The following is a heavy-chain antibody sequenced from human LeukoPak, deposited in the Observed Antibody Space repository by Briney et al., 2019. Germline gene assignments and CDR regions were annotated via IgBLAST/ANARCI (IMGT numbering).Heavy chain of an antibody. CDR2: IYTGGST. J-gene: IGHJ4*02. CDR3: ARVRYNYYYYFDH. D-gene: IGHD5-18*01. Sequence: GGSLRLSCAAPGFTVSDNYMSWVRQAPGKGLEWVSLIYTGGSTYYPDSVKGRFTISRDNSENTLYLQMTSLRVEDTAVYYCARVRYNYYYYFDHWGQGTQVTVSS. CDR1: GFTVSDNY. V-gene: IGHV3-53*01.